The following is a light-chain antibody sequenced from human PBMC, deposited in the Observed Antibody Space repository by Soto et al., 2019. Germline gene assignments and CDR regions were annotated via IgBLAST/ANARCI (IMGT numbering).Light chain of an antibody. V-gene: IGLV2-14*01. CDR3: SSYTSSSTGGYV. J-gene: IGLJ1*01. Sequence: QSVLTQPASVSGSPGQSITISCAGTSSDVGGYNYVSWYQQHPGKAPKLLFYEVSNRPSGVSNRFSGSKSGNTASLTISGLQAEYEADYYCSSYTSSSTGGYVFGTGTKLTVL. CDR2: EVS. CDR1: SSDVGGYNY.